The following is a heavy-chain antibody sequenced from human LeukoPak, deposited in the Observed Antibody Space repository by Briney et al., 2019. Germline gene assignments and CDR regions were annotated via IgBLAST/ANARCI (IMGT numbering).Heavy chain of an antibody. V-gene: IGHV3-49*04. D-gene: IGHD1-14*01. CDR3: ARSITGTGWKYYFDH. CDR2: IRSKEFGRTT. J-gene: IGHJ4*02. Sequence: PGGSLRLSCTTSGFTFEDYAMTWVRQAPGKGPEWVGFIRSKEFGRTTEYAASVKGRFTVSRDDSRGIAYLQMNSLKSEDTATFYCARSITGTGWKYYFDHWGQGTLITVSS. CDR1: GFTFEDYA.